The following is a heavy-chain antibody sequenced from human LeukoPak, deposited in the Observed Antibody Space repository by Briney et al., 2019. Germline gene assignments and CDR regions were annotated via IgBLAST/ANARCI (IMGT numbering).Heavy chain of an antibody. D-gene: IGHD5-24*01. CDR2: ISGSGGTT. CDR1: GFTFGNYA. Sequence: GGSLRLSCVASGFTFGNYAMSWVRQAPGRGLEWVSTISGSGGTTSYTDSVKGRFTISRDNSKNTLYVQMDSLRAEDTAAYYCAKDRRDAYTGDAFDIWGQGTMVTVSS. CDR3: AKDRRDAYTGDAFDI. J-gene: IGHJ3*02. V-gene: IGHV3-23*01.